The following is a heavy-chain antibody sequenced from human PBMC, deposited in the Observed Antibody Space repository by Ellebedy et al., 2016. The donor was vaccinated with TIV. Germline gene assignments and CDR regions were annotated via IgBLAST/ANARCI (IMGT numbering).Heavy chain of an antibody. CDR1: GYTFTSYA. CDR3: ARVTSPNYYDYGY. Sequence: ASVKVSXXASGYTFTSYAMHWVRQAPGQRLEWMGWINAGNGNTKYSQKFQGRVTITRDTSASTAYMELSSLRSEDTAVYYCARVTSPNYYDYGYWGQGTLVTVSS. V-gene: IGHV1-3*01. CDR2: INAGNGNT. J-gene: IGHJ4*02. D-gene: IGHD3-10*01.